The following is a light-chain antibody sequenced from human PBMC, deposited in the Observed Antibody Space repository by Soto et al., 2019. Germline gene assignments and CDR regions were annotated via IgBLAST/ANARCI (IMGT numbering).Light chain of an antibody. Sequence: EIVLTQSPGTLSLSPGERGTLSCRASQSVSSNYLAWYQQRPGQAPRLLIYGASSRATGVRDRFSGSGSGTDFTLTISRLEPEDFAVYYCQQYGSSPPGITFGAAAKVDIK. CDR2: GAS. CDR1: QSVSSNY. V-gene: IGKV3-20*01. J-gene: IGKJ3*01. CDR3: QQYGSSPPGIT.